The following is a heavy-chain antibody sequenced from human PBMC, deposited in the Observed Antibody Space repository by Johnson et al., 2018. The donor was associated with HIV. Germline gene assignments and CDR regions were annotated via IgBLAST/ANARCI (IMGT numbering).Heavy chain of an antibody. CDR2: ISYDGSNK. V-gene: IGHV3-30*04. Sequence: QVQLVESGGGVVQPGRSLRLSCAASGFTFSSYAMHWVRQAPGKGLEWVAVISYDGSNKYYADSVKGRFTISRDNSKNTLYLQMNSLRAEDTAVYYCARVQRAAGWSDALHFWGQGTMVTGCS. CDR3: ARVQRAAGWSDALHF. D-gene: IGHD6-13*01. J-gene: IGHJ3*01. CDR1: GFTFSSYA.